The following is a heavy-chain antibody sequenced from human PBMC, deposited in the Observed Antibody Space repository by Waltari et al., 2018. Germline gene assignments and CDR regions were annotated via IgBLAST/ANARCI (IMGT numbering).Heavy chain of an antibody. CDR2: IYYSGST. CDR3: ARGDGDYYLDY. V-gene: IGHV4-59*11. Sequence: QVQLQESGPGLVKPSETLSLTCTVSGGSISSHYWSWIRQPPGKGLEWIGYIYYSGSTNYNPSLNSRFTISVDTSKNQFSLKLSSVTAADTAVYYCARGDGDYYLDYWGQGTLVTVSS. D-gene: IGHD4-17*01. CDR1: GGSISSHY. J-gene: IGHJ4*02.